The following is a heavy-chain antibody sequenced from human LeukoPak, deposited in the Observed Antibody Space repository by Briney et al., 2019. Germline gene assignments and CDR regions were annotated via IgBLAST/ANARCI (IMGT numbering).Heavy chain of an antibody. V-gene: IGHV4-34*01. J-gene: IGHJ4*02. CDR1: GGSFSGYY. CDR2: INHSGST. Sequence: SETLSLTCAVYGGSFSGYYWSWIRQPPGEGLEWIGEINHSGSTNYNPSLKSRVTISVDTSKNQFSLKLSSVTAADTAVYYCARGNLRASIFRYWGQGTLVTVSS. D-gene: IGHD3-10*01. CDR3: ARGNLRASIFRY.